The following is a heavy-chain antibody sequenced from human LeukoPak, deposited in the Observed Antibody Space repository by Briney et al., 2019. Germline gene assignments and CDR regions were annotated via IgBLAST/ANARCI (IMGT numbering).Heavy chain of an antibody. CDR1: GYTFSNHG. V-gene: IGHV1-18*01. D-gene: IGHD3-22*01. CDR3: ARDSYDRGGDAFDI. CDR2: ISAYKGNT. Sequence: GASVRVSCKASGYTFSNHGVTWVRQARGQGLEWMGWISAYKGNTNYAKKFQGRVTMTTDTSTSTAYMELRSLRSDDTAVYYCARDSYDRGGDAFDIWGQGTMVTVSS. J-gene: IGHJ3*02.